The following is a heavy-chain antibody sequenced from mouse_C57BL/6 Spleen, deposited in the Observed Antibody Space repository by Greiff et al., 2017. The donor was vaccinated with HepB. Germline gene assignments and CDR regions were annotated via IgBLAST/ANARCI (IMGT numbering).Heavy chain of an antibody. Sequence: QVHVKQSGAELVRPGASVTLSCKASGYTFTDYEMHWVKQTPGHGLEWIGAIDPETGGTAYNQKFKGKAILTADKSSSTAYMELRSLTSEDYAVYYVTNSNWAYWGQGTLVTVSA. CDR3: TNSNWAY. J-gene: IGHJ3*01. CDR1: GYTFTDYE. V-gene: IGHV1-15*01. CDR2: IDPETGGT. D-gene: IGHD2-5*01.